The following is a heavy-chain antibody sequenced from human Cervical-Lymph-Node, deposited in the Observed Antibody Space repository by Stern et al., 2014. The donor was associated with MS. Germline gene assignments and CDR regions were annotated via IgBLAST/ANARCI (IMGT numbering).Heavy chain of an antibody. Sequence: EVQLEESGGGLVKPGGSLRLSCATSGFTFSTYTMNWVRQAPGKGLEWVSSISSSSSYIYYADSVKGRFTISRDNAKNSLYLQMNSLRAEDTAVYYCARSGGSLRSYYFDYWGQGTLVTVSS. CDR3: ARSGGSLRSYYFDY. J-gene: IGHJ4*02. V-gene: IGHV3-21*01. CDR1: GFTFSTYT. D-gene: IGHD3-16*01. CDR2: ISSSSSYI.